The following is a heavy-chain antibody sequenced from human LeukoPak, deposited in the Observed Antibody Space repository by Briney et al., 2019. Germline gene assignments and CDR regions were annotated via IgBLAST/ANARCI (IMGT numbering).Heavy chain of an antibody. D-gene: IGHD3-22*01. CDR1: GFTFSSYE. V-gene: IGHV3-48*03. CDR3: AKYRITMIVVGGAFDI. CDR2: IISSGSTI. J-gene: IGHJ3*02. Sequence: PGGSLRLSCAASGFTFSSYEMNWVRQAPGKGLEWVSYIISSGSTIYYADSVKGRFTISRDNSKNTLYLQMNSLRAEDTAVYYCAKYRITMIVVGGAFDIWGQGTMVTVSS.